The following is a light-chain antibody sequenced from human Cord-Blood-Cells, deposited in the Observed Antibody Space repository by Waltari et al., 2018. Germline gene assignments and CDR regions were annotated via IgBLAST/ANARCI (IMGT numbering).Light chain of an antibody. CDR3: SSYAGSNNYV. CDR2: EVS. J-gene: IGLJ1*01. V-gene: IGLV2-8*01. CDR1: SSDVGGYNS. Sequence: QSALTQPPSASGSPGQSVTISCTGTSSDVGGYNSFSWYKQHPGKAPNLMIYEVSKRPSGVPDRFSGSKSGNTASLTVSGLQAEDEADYYCSSYAGSNNYVFGTGTKVTVL.